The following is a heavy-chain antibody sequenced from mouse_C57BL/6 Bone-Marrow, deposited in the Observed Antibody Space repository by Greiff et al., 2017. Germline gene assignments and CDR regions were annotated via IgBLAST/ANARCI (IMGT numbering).Heavy chain of an antibody. D-gene: IGHD1-1*01. Sequence: LQESGPELVKPGASVKISCKASGYAFSSSWMNWVKQRPGKGLEWIGRIYPGDGDTNYNGKFKGKATLTADKSSSTAYMQLSSLTAEDSAVYFCASRHYYGSSGDYWGQGTTLTVSS. CDR3: ASRHYYGSSGDY. J-gene: IGHJ2*01. V-gene: IGHV1-82*01. CDR2: IYPGDGDT. CDR1: GYAFSSSW.